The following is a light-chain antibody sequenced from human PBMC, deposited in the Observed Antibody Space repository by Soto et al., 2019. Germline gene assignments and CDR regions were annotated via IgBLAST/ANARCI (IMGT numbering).Light chain of an antibody. Sequence: QSALTQPASVSGSPGQSITISCTGTSSDVGSYNLVSWYQQHPGKAPKLMIYEGSKRPSGVSNRFSGSKSGNTASLTISGLQAEDEADYYCCSYAGSSSYVVFGGVTKLTAL. J-gene: IGLJ2*01. CDR3: CSYAGSSSYVV. CDR2: EGS. V-gene: IGLV2-23*01. CDR1: SSDVGSYNL.